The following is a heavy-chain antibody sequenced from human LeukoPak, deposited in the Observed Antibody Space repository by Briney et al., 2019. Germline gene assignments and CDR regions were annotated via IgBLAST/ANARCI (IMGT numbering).Heavy chain of an antibody. D-gene: IGHD3-22*01. CDR1: GFTFSSYG. J-gene: IGHJ4*02. Sequence: GGSLRLSCAASGFTFSSYGMHWVRQAPGKGLERVAFLRYDGSNKYYADSVKGRFTISRDNSKNTLYLQMNSLRAEDTAVYYCARDPGGAMIVVAYDYWGQGTLVTVSS. CDR3: ARDPGGAMIVVAYDY. V-gene: IGHV3-30*02. CDR2: LRYDGSNK.